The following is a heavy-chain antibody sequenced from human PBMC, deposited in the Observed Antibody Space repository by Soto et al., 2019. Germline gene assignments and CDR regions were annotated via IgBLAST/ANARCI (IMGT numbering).Heavy chain of an antibody. Sequence: PGGSLRLSCAASGFIFENFGMSWVRQAPGKGLEWISSISGSGFKKYYADSVKGRFTISRDNSKNTLYLQMNSLRAEDTAIYYCAQNGQWLATPPVAWGQGSLVTVSS. D-gene: IGHD6-19*01. J-gene: IGHJ4*02. V-gene: IGHV3-23*01. CDR2: ISGSGFKK. CDR1: GFIFENFG. CDR3: AQNGQWLATPPVA.